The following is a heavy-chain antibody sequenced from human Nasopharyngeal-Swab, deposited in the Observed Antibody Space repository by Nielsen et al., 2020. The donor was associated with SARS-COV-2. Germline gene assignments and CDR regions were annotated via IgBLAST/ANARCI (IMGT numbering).Heavy chain of an antibody. CDR1: GFTFRSYA. Sequence: GESLKISCAASGFTFRSYAISWVRQAPGKGLEWVAVISYDESNKYYADSVKGRFTISRDNSKNTLYLQMNSLRAEDTAVYYCARGGYSGYEYYFDYWGQGTLVTVSS. CDR2: ISYDESNK. D-gene: IGHD5-12*01. V-gene: IGHV3-30-3*01. J-gene: IGHJ4*02. CDR3: ARGGYSGYEYYFDY.